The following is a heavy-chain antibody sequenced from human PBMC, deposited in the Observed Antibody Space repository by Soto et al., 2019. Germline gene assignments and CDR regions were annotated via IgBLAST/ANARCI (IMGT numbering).Heavy chain of an antibody. J-gene: IGHJ6*02. Sequence: ASVKVSCKASGYTFTRYAFGWARQAPGQGLEWMGWINTYNGNTNYAQNVQGRVTLTTDTSTSTAYMELRSLRSNDTAIYYCAMVDVYVTPSPQDVWGQGTTVTV. V-gene: IGHV1-18*01. D-gene: IGHD3-16*01. CDR2: INTYNGNT. CDR3: AMVDVYVTPSPQDV. CDR1: GYTFTRYA.